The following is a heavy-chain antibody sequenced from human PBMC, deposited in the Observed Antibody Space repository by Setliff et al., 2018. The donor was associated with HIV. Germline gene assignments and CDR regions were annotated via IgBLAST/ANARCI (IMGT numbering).Heavy chain of an antibody. CDR2: IKQDGSDM. CDR1: GLPFYNYW. D-gene: IGHD3-10*01. V-gene: IGHV3-7*01. J-gene: IGHJ4*02. Sequence: GGSLRLSCVASGLPFYNYWMTWLRRAPGRGLEWVANIKQDGSDMHYIESVKGRFTIFRDSAKNSVFLQMNSLRAEDTGVYYCAKEKFTFTVVRGVIDSWGQGTLVTVSS. CDR3: AKEKFTFTVVRGVIDS.